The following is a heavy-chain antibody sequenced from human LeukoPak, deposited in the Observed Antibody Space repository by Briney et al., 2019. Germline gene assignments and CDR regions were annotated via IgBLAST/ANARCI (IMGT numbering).Heavy chain of an antibody. CDR3: ARDGSQQLARFDY. CDR2: ISSSSSTI. V-gene: IGHV3-48*01. CDR1: GFTFGTYS. D-gene: IGHD6-13*01. Sequence: GGSLRLSCAASGFTFGTYSMNWVRQAPGKGLEWVSYISSSSSTIYYADSVKGRFTISRDNAKNSLYLQMNSLRAEDTAVYYCARDGSQQLARFDYWGQGTLVTVSS. J-gene: IGHJ4*02.